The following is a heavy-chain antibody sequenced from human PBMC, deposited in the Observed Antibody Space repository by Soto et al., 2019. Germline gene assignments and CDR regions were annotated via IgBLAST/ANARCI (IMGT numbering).Heavy chain of an antibody. CDR3: ARGGYCSGGSCVSYYGMDF. V-gene: IGHV1-69*13. D-gene: IGHD2-15*01. J-gene: IGHJ6*02. CDR1: GGTFSSYA. Sequence: ASVKVSCKASGGTFSSYAISWVRQAPGQGLEWMGGIIPIFGTANYAQKFQGRVTITADESTSTAYMELSSLRSEDTAVYYCARGGYCSGGSCVSYYGMDFWGQGTTVTVS. CDR2: IIPIFGTA.